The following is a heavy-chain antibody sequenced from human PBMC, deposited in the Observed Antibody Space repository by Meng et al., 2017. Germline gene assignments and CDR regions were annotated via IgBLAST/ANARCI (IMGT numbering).Heavy chain of an antibody. D-gene: IGHD6-13*01. CDR1: GFPFSSYA. CDR2: ISGSGGST. Sequence: VPLVGAVGGLGPAWGSLGLSCAASGFPFSSYAMSWVRQAPGKGLEWVSAISGSGGSTYYADSMKGRFTISRDNSKNTLYLQMNSLRAEDTAVYYCARDGSSSWLYYFDYWGQGTLVTVSS. J-gene: IGHJ4*02. V-gene: IGHV3-23*04. CDR3: ARDGSSSWLYYFDY.